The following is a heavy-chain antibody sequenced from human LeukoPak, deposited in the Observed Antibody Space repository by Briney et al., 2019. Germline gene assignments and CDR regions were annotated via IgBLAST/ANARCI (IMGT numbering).Heavy chain of an antibody. D-gene: IGHD6-6*01. CDR2: ISSSSSYI. J-gene: IGHJ3*02. Sequence: GGSLRLSCAASGFTFSSYSMNWVRQAPGKGLEGVSSISSSSSYIYYADSVKGRFTISRDNAKNSLYLQMNSLRAEDTAVYYCAREASSSLRPDIWGQGTMVTVSS. V-gene: IGHV3-21*01. CDR3: AREASSSLRPDI. CDR1: GFTFSSYS.